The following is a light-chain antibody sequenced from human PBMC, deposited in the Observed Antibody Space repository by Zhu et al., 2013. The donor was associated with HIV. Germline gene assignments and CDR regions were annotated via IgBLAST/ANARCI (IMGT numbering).Light chain of an antibody. CDR2: DAS. V-gene: IGKV3D-15*01. CDR1: QNVGTN. J-gene: IGKJ2*01. Sequence: DIVMTQSPGTLSVSPGQRATLSCRASQNVGTNLAWYQQKPGQAPRLLIYDASTRASGIADRFSGSGSGTEFTLTISSVQSEDFGVYYCQQYYAWLKYTFGQGTKLEI. CDR3: QQYYAWLKYT.